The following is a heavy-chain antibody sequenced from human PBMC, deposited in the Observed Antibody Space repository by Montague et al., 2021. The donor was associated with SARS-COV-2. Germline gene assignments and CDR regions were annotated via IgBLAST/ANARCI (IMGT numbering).Heavy chain of an antibody. Sequence: ETLSLTCTVSGYSISSGYYWGWIRQPPGKGLEWIGSIYHSGSTYYNPSPKSRVTISVDTSKNQFSLKLSSVTAADTAVYYCARDVRYYDFWSGRAQTSPDYWGQGTLVTVSS. CDR2: IYHSGST. CDR3: ARDVRYYDFWSGRAQTSPDY. D-gene: IGHD3-3*01. V-gene: IGHV4-38-2*02. CDR1: GYSISSGYY. J-gene: IGHJ4*02.